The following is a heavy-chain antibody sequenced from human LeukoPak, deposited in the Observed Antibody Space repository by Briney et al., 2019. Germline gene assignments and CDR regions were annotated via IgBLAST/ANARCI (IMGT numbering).Heavy chain of an antibody. Sequence: GGSLRLSCTASGFTFSSYEMNWVRQAPGKGLEWVSYIDSSASTIYYADSVKGRFTISRDNAKNSLYLQMNSLRADDTAVYYCARAPYSSGWYQFDYWGQEPWSPSPQ. J-gene: IGHJ4*01. CDR3: ARAPYSSGWYQFDY. CDR1: GFTFSSYE. D-gene: IGHD6-19*01. V-gene: IGHV3-48*03. CDR2: IDSSASTI.